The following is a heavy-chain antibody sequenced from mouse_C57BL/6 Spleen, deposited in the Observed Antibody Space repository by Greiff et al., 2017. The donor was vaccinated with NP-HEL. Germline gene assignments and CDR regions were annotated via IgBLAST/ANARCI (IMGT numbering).Heavy chain of an antibody. V-gene: IGHV1-26*01. CDR2: INPNNGGT. D-gene: IGHD2-4*01. CDR3: ARYDYLAWFAY. Sequence: EVQLQQSGPELVKPGASVKISCKASGYTFTDYYMNWVKQSHGKSLEWIGDINPNNGGTSYNQKFKGKATLTVDKSSSTAYMELRSLTSEDSAVYYCARYDYLAWFAYWGQGTLVTVSA. CDR1: GYTFTDYY. J-gene: IGHJ3*01.